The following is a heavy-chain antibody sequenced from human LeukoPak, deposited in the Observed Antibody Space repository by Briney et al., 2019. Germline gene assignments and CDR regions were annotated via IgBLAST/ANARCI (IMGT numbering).Heavy chain of an antibody. CDR1: GFSLSASGVG. Sequence: SGPTLVKPTPTLTLTCTFSGFSLSASGVGVAWIRQPPGKALEWLALLYWDDDKRYSPSLKSRLTITKDTSKNQVVLTMTNMDPVDTATYYCAHINATTAYNWFDPWGQGTLVTVSS. CDR3: AHINATTAYNWFDP. V-gene: IGHV2-5*02. D-gene: IGHD1-1*01. CDR2: LYWDDDK. J-gene: IGHJ5*02.